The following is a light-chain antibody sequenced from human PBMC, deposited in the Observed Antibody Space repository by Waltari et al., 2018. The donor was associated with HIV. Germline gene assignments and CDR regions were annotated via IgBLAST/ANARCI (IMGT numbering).Light chain of an antibody. CDR2: EVS. CDR1: SSDAGGYNN. V-gene: IGLV2-8*01. CDR3: SSYAGSNNRYV. Sequence: QSALTQPPSASGSPGQSVTISCTGSSSDAGGYNNVSWYQQHPGKAPKLMIHEVSKRPSGVPDRFSGSKSGNTASLTVSGLQAEDEADYYCSSYAGSNNRYVFGTGTKVTVL. J-gene: IGLJ1*01.